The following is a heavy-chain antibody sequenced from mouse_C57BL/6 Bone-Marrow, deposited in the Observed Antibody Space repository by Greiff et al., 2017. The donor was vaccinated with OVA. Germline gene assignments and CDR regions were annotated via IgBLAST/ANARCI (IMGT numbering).Heavy chain of an antibody. V-gene: IGHV1-61*01. CDR3: ARSTGLTACFAY. Sequence: QVQLQQPGAELVRPGSSVKLSCKASGYTFTSYWMDWVKQRPGQGLEWIGNIYPSDSETHYNQKFKDKATLTVDKSSSTAYMQLSSLTSEDSAVYYCARSTGLTACFAYWGQGTLVTVSA. D-gene: IGHD4-1*01. CDR1: GYTFTSYW. CDR2: IYPSDSET. J-gene: IGHJ3*01.